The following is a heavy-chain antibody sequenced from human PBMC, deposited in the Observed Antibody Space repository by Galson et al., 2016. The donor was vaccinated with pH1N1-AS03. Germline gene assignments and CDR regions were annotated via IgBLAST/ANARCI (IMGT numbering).Heavy chain of an antibody. D-gene: IGHD1-26*01. Sequence: SETLSLTCAVSGYSISSGCHWAWVRQPPSKGLEGIGTISHSGNTYYNPSLKSRVTMSIDTSKHQFSLQLCFLTAADAAVYYCAGFIGCYQFDYWGQGTLVTFSS. J-gene: IGHJ4*02. CDR2: ISHSGNT. CDR3: AGFIGCYQFDY. V-gene: IGHV4-38-2*01. CDR1: GYSISSGCH.